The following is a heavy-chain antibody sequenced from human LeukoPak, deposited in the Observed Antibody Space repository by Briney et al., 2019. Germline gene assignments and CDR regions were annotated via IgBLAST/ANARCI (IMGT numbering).Heavy chain of an antibody. CDR1: GGTFSSYA. CDR3: VLVGEQAHDYSNLDY. D-gene: IGHD4-11*01. Sequence: SVKVSCKASGGTFSSYAISWVRQAPGQGLEWMGGIIPIFGTANYAQKFQGRVTITTDESTSTAYMELSSLRSEDTAVYYCVLVGEQAHDYSNLDYWGQGTLVTVSS. V-gene: IGHV1-69*05. CDR2: IIPIFGTA. J-gene: IGHJ4*02.